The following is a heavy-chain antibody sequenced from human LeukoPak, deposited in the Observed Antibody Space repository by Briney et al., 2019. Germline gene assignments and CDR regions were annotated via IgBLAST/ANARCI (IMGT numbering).Heavy chain of an antibody. D-gene: IGHD3-16*01. CDR1: GYTLTGYF. Sequence: GASVKVSCKASGYTLTGYFMHWVRQAPGQGLEWMGWINPNSGGTNYAQKFQGRISMTRDTSFSTAYMELSRLRSEDTAVYYCARDNDSRDPPHFDYWGQGTLVTVSS. V-gene: IGHV1-2*02. CDR3: ARDNDSRDPPHFDY. CDR2: INPNSGGT. J-gene: IGHJ4*02.